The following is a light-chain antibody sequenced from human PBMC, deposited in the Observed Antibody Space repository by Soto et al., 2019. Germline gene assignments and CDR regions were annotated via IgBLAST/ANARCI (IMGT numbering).Light chain of an antibody. V-gene: IGLV2-11*01. CDR3: CSYAGSYPVV. CDR2: DVS. CDR1: SSDVGGYNY. J-gene: IGLJ2*01. Sequence: QSVLTQPRSGSGSPGQSVTISCTGTSSDVGGYNYVSWYQQHPGKAPKLMIYDVSKRPSGAPDRFSGSKSGNTASLTISGLQAEDEADYYCCSYAGSYPVVFGGGTKVTVL.